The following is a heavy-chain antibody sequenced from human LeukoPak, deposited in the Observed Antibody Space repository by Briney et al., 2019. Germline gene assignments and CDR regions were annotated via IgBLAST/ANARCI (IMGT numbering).Heavy chain of an antibody. CDR1: GYTFPSYY. Sequence: ASVQVSCQASGYTFPSYYMHWVRPAPGQGLEWMGIINPSGGSTSYAQKFQGRVTMTRDTSTSTVYMELSSLRSEDTAVYYCARPSGYYSYFDYWGQGTLVTVSS. V-gene: IGHV1-46*03. CDR2: INPSGGST. CDR3: ARPSGYYSYFDY. J-gene: IGHJ4*02. D-gene: IGHD3-22*01.